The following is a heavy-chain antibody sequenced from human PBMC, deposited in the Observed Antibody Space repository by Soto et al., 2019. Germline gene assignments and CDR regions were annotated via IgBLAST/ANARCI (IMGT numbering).Heavy chain of an antibody. J-gene: IGHJ6*02. Sequence: GGSLRRSCVGSGFTFSTYSINWGRQAPGKGLEWVSSISSRSDIYYADSVKGRFTISRDNAKNSVSLQMNSLRAEDTAVYYCAREYTAWPLAYGLDVWGQGTTVTVSS. V-gene: IGHV3-21*01. CDR2: ISSRSDI. CDR3: AREYTAWPLAYGLDV. D-gene: IGHD2-2*02. CDR1: GFTFSTYS.